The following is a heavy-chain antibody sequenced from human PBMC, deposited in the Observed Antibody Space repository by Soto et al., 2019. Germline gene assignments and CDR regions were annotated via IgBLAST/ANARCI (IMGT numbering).Heavy chain of an antibody. D-gene: IGHD1-26*01. CDR2: INPSGGST. CDR1: GYTFTSYY. V-gene: IGHV1-46*01. J-gene: IGHJ4*02. Sequence: SVKVSCKASGYTFTSYYMHWVRQAPAQGLEWMGIINPSGGSTSYAQKFKGRVTMTRATSTSTVYMELSSLRSEDTAVYYCARAGNSLETKRPFDYWGQGTLATVSS. CDR3: ARAGNSLETKRPFDY.